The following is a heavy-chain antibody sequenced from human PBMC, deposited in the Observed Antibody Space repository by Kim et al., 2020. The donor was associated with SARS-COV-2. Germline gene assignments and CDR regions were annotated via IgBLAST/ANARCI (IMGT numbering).Heavy chain of an antibody. CDR3: SKGQTYY. CDR2: ITDTGA. Sequence: GGSLRLSCAASGFTFRNFPMSWVRQAPGKGLEWLSAITDTGASYADSVKGRFTISRDNAKYTLNLQMKSLSAEDTAIYYCSKGQTYYWGHGNLVTVSS. V-gene: IGHV3-23*01. J-gene: IGHJ4*01. CDR1: GFTFRNFP.